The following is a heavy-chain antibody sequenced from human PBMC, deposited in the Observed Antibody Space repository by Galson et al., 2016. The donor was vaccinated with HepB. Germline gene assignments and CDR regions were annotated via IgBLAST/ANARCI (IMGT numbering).Heavy chain of an antibody. D-gene: IGHD1-14*01. CDR2: IYYTGST. CDR1: GGSINSNNYY. CDR3: ARRAVSNRAPEFDS. Sequence: ETLSLTCSVSGGSINSNNYYWAWIRQPPGKGLEWIGTIYYTGSTYYKPSLKSRVTISVDASKNQFSLKLRSVTAADTAVYFCARRAVSNRAPEFDSWGQGTLVTVSS. V-gene: IGHV4-39*01. J-gene: IGHJ4*02.